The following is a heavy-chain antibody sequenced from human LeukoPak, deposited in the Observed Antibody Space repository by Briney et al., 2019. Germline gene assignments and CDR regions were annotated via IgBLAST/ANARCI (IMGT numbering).Heavy chain of an antibody. CDR1: GFTFSSYA. V-gene: IGHV3-23*01. CDR2: ISGSGGST. D-gene: IGHD2-2*01. Sequence: GGSLRLSCAASGFTFSSYAMSWVRQAPGKGLEWVSAISGSGGSTYYADSVKGRFTISRDNSENTLYLQMNSLRAEDTAVYYCAKRPRDCSSTSCATTDYWGQGTLVTVSS. CDR3: AKRPRDCSSTSCATTDY. J-gene: IGHJ4*02.